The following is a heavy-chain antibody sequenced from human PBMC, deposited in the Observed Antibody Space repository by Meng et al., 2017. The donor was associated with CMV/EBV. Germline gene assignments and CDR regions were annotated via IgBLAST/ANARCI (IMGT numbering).Heavy chain of an antibody. D-gene: IGHD1-26*01. Sequence: SVKVSCKASGGTFSSYAISWVRQAPGQGLEWMGGIIPIFGTANYAQKFQGRVTITTDESTSTAYMELSSLRSEDTAVYYCARTGKKWELLLYYYYYGMDVWGQGTTVTVSS. CDR3: ARTGKKWELLLYYYYYGMDV. V-gene: IGHV1-69*05. CDR1: GGTFSSYA. CDR2: IIPIFGTA. J-gene: IGHJ6*02.